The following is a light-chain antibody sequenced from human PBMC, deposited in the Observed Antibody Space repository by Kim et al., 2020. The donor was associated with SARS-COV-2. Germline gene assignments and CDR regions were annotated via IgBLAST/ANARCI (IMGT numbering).Light chain of an antibody. Sequence: LGQTVRIPCQGDSLRSYYTSWYQQKPGQAPVLVIYGKNNRPSGIPDRFAGSSSGNTASLTITGAQAEDEADYYCNSRDSSGNHVVFGGGTKLTVL. CDR3: NSRDSSGNHVV. J-gene: IGLJ2*01. V-gene: IGLV3-19*01. CDR1: SLRSYY. CDR2: GKN.